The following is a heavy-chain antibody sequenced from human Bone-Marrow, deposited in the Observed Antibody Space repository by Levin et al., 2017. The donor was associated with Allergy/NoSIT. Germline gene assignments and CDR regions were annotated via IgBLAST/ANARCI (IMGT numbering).Heavy chain of an antibody. CDR2: INHSGST. CDR1: GGSFSGYY. V-gene: IGHV4-34*01. Sequence: SETLSLTCAVYGGSFSGYYWTWIRQPPGKGLEWIGEINHSGSTNYNSSLKSRVTISVDTSKNQFSLKMSSVTAEDTAVYYCARRSPNVQYCYGSGSPRNAFDFWGQGTMVTVSS. J-gene: IGHJ3*01. CDR3: ARRSPNVQYCYGSGSPRNAFDF. D-gene: IGHD3-10*01.